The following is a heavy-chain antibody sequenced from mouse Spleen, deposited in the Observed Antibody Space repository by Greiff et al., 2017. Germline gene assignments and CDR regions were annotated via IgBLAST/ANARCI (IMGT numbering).Heavy chain of an antibody. J-gene: IGHJ2*01. D-gene: IGHD2-2*01. CDR3: ARDGYDREYYFDY. V-gene: IGHV1-9*01. Sequence: QVQLQQSGAELMKPGASVKISCKATGYTFSSYWIEWVKQRPGHGLEWIGEILPGSGSTNYNEKFKGKATFTADTSSNTAYMQLSSLTSEDSAVYYCARDGYDREYYFDYWGQGTTLTVSS. CDR1: GYTFSSYW. CDR2: ILPGSGST.